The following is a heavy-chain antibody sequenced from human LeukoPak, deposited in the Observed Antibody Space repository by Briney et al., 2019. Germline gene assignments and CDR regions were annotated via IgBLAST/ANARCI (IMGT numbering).Heavy chain of an antibody. CDR1: GGSISSGDYY. Sequence: PSQTLSLTCTVSGGSISSGDYYWSWIRQPPGKGLEWIGYINYSGGTYYNPSLKSRVTMSVDTSKNQFSLKLSSVTAADTAVYYCVRDHDSGPPFDYWGQGTLVTVSS. J-gene: IGHJ4*02. CDR3: VRDHDSGPPFDY. CDR2: INYSGGT. D-gene: IGHD3-22*01. V-gene: IGHV4-30-4*01.